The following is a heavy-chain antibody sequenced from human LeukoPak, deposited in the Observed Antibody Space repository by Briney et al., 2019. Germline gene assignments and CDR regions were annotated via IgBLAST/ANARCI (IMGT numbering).Heavy chain of an antibody. CDR1: GGSFSGYY. V-gene: IGHV4-34*01. J-gene: IGHJ4*02. D-gene: IGHD6-19*01. CDR2: INHSGST. Sequence: NPSETLSLTCAVYGGSFSGYYWSWIRQPPGKGLEWIGEINHSGSTNYNPSLKSRVTISVDTSKNQFSLKLSSVTAADTAVYYCAGSLSIAVAGIDYWGQGTLVTVSS. CDR3: AGSLSIAVAGIDY.